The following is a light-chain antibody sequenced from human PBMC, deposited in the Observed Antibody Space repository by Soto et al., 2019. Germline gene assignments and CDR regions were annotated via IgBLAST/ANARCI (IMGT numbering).Light chain of an antibody. V-gene: IGKV3-20*01. Sequence: EIVFTQSPGTLSLSPGEIATLSCRASQRVSSSYLAWYQQKPGQAPRPLIYGASSRAIGIPDRFIGSWSGTDFTLTISRLEPEDFAVYYCQQYGSSPWTFGQGTKVEIK. J-gene: IGKJ1*01. CDR2: GAS. CDR1: QRVSSSY. CDR3: QQYGSSPWT.